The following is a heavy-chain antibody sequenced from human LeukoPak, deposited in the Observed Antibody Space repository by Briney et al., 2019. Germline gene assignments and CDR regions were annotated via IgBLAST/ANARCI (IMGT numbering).Heavy chain of an antibody. V-gene: IGHV4-59*12. CDR2: IYYSGST. CDR1: GGSISSYY. J-gene: IGHJ4*02. CDR3: ARGFNRGSGSYDGDY. Sequence: SETLSLTCTVSGGSISSYYWSWIRQPPGKGLEWIGYIYYSGSTNYNPSLKSRVTISVDTSKNQFSLKLSSVTAADTAVYYCARGFNRGSGSYDGDYWGQGTLVTVSS. D-gene: IGHD3-10*01.